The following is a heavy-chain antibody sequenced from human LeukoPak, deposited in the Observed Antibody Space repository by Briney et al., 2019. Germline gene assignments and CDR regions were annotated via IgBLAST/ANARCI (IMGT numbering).Heavy chain of an antibody. Sequence: SQTLSLTCAIFGDSVSSNSVAWNWIRQSPSRGLEWLGRTYYRSKWYYDYAVSLKSRVIINADTSKNQFSLQLNSVTLEDTAVYYCARGHYGDSVADFRLWGQGTLVTVSS. CDR2: TYYRSKWYY. D-gene: IGHD4-17*01. J-gene: IGHJ1*01. CDR3: ARGHYGDSVADFRL. V-gene: IGHV6-1*01. CDR1: GDSVSSNSVA.